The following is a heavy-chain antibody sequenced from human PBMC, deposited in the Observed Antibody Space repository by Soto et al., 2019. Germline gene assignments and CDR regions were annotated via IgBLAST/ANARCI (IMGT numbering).Heavy chain of an antibody. CDR3: ARFPVMVVAGSTFDY. V-gene: IGHV4-59*08. J-gene: IGHJ4*01. CDR1: GGSISSYY. Sequence: SETLSLTCTVSGGSISSYYWSWIRQPPGKGLEWIGYIYYSGSTNYNPSLQSRITISVDTSNNQFSLKLTSVAAADTAVYYCARFPVMVVAGSTFDYWGHGTLVTVSS. D-gene: IGHD6-19*01. CDR2: IYYSGST.